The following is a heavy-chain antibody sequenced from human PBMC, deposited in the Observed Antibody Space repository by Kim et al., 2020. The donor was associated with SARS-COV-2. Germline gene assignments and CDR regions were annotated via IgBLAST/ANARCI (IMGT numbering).Heavy chain of an antibody. CDR2: IYYSGDT. CDR3: ARTSYPKILDY. J-gene: IGHJ4*02. CDR1: GGSISRGDYY. D-gene: IGHD3-16*01. V-gene: IGHV4-31*03. Sequence: SETLSLTCTVSGGSISRGDYYWSWIRQLPGKGLECFGYIYYSGDTYYNPSLESRISMSVDTSKNQFSLNLNSVTAADTAVYFCARTSYPKILDYWGPATLVTVSS.